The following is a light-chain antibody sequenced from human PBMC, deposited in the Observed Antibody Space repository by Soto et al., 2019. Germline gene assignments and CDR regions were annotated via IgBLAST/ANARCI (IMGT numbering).Light chain of an antibody. J-gene: IGLJ1*01. V-gene: IGLV2-14*03. CDR2: DVS. Sequence: QSVLTQPASVSGSPGQSIAISCTGTSSDVGAYNFVSWYQQHPGRAPKLIIYDVSNRLSGVSNRFSGSKSGNTASLTISGLQAEDEADYYCSSYTVSSNYVFGGGTKLTVL. CDR1: SSDVGAYNF. CDR3: SSYTVSSNYV.